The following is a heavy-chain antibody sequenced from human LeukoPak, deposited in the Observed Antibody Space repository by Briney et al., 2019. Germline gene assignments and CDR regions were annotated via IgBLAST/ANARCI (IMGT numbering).Heavy chain of an antibody. CDR2: INPSGGST. CDR1: GYTFTSYY. J-gene: IGHJ3*02. V-gene: IGHV1-46*01. CDR3: ARGQTYYYDSSGLNDAFDI. Sequence: AASVKVSCKASGYTFTSYYMHWVRQAPGQGLEWMGIINPSGGSTSYAQKFQGRVTMTRDMSTSTVYMELSSLRSEDTAVYYCARGQTYYYDSSGLNDAFDIWGQGTMVTVSP. D-gene: IGHD3-22*01.